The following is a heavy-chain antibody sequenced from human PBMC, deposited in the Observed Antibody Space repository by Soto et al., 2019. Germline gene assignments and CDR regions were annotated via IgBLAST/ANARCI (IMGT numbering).Heavy chain of an antibody. Sequence: QVQLQESGPGLAKPSQPLSLTCTVSGDSISRGNYYWTWIRQPPGKGLEWIGHIFYDGYIDYSPSLKSRLTISIDTSKNQFSLNLTSVTASDTAVYYCARAHWNSLTGGLGVWGQGTSVTVSS. J-gene: IGHJ6*02. D-gene: IGHD1-7*01. CDR3: ARAHWNSLTGGLGV. CDR1: GDSISRGNYY. V-gene: IGHV4-30-4*01. CDR2: IFYDGYI.